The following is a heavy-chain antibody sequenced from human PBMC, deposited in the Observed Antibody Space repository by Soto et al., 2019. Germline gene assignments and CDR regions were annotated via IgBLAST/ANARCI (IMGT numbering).Heavy chain of an antibody. CDR3: ARGGYCSSTSCYTHYYYGMDV. V-gene: IGHV4-59*01. Sequence: SEPLSLCCSFSAGTIISYYWSLIRPPQGKGLELIGYIYYSGSTNYNPSLKSRVTISVDTSKNQFSLKLSSVTAADTAVYYCARGGYCSSTSCYTHYYYGMDVWVQGPKVTVS. D-gene: IGHD2-2*02. CDR2: IYYSGST. CDR1: AGTIISYY. J-gene: IGHJ6*02.